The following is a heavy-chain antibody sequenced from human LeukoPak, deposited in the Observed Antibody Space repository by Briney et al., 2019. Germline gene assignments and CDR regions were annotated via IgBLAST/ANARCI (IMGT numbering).Heavy chain of an antibody. D-gene: IGHD1-26*01. CDR1: GFTFSDYY. J-gene: IGHJ6*03. V-gene: IGHV3-11*06. CDR2: ITSGSSYI. Sequence: GGSLRLSCAASGFTFSDYYMSWIRQAPGKGLEWVSSITSGSSYIYYADSVKGRFTISRDNAKSSLYLQMDSLRAEDTAVYYCARDPYSGNYGAYYYYYMDVWGKGTTVTISS. CDR3: ARDPYSGNYGAYYYYYMDV.